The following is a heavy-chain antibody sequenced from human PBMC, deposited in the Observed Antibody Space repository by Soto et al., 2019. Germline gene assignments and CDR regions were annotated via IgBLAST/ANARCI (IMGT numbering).Heavy chain of an antibody. CDR1: GYTFASSD. D-gene: IGHD6-13*01. CDR2: MNPNSGNT. V-gene: IGHV1-8*01. J-gene: IGHJ4*01. Sequence: ASVKVSCKASGYTFASSDINWVRQATGQGLEGMGWMNPNSGNTGYAQKFQGRVTMTRDNTISAAYMELSNLSSEDTAVYYCAKAARSSSWYHFDIWGHGTLVTVSS. CDR3: AKAARSSSWYHFDI.